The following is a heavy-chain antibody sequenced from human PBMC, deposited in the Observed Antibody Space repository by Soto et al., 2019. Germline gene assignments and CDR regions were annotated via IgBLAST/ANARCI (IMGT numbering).Heavy chain of an antibody. D-gene: IGHD3-10*01. J-gene: IGHJ6*02. Sequence: PGESLKISCKGSGYSFTSYWIGWVRQMPGKGLEWMGIIYPGDSDTRYSPSFQGQVTISADKSISTAYLQWSSLKASDTAMYYCATGDHDSGYYYGMDVWGQGTTVTVSS. V-gene: IGHV5-51*01. CDR2: IYPGDSDT. CDR3: ATGDHDSGYYYGMDV. CDR1: GYSFTSYW.